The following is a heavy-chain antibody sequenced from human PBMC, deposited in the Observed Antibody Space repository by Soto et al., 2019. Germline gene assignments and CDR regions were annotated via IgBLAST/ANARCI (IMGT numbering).Heavy chain of an antibody. CDR1: GYAFTTYG. CDR2: ISAHYRNT. J-gene: IGHJ4*01. CDR3: ARGWYGDY. D-gene: IGHD2-15*01. V-gene: IGHV1-18*01. Sequence: QVHLVQSGAEVKKPGASVKVSCKASGYAFTTYGITWVRQAPGQGLEWMGGISAHYRNTNYAQKLQGRVTVTRDRSTSTAYMELRSLRSDDTAVYYCARGWYGDYWGQGALVTVSS.